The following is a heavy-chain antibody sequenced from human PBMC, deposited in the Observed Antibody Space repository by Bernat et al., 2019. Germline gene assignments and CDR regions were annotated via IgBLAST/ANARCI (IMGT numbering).Heavy chain of an antibody. V-gene: IGHV3-23*04. CDR3: AKDQSHYYYYGMDV. CDR2: ISGSGGST. J-gene: IGHJ6*02. CDR1: GFTFSSYG. Sequence: VQLVESGGGVVQPGRSLRLSCAASGFTFSSYGMHWVRQAPGKGLEWVSAISGSGGSTYYADSVKGRFTISRDNSKNTLYLQMNSLRAEDTAVYYCAKDQSHYYYYGMDVWGQGTTVTVSS.